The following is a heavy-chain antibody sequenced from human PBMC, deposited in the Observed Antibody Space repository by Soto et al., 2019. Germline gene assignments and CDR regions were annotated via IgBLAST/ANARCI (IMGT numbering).Heavy chain of an antibody. V-gene: IGHV4-34*01. Sequence: QVQLQQWGAGLLKPSETLSLTCAVYGGSFSGYQWSWIRQTPGKGLEWIGEINDTGNINYNPSLKSRFTILKDTPKKQMSLKLSAGAAADTAVYYCARGLILWFGELSRRGGYYYYMDVWGKGTAVTVSS. CDR1: GGSFSGYQ. CDR3: ARGLILWFGELSRRGGYYYYMDV. CDR2: INDTGNI. D-gene: IGHD3-10*01. J-gene: IGHJ6*03.